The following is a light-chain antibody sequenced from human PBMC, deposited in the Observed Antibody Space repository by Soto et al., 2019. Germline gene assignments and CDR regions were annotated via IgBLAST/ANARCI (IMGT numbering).Light chain of an antibody. CDR1: QSILYSSNNKNY. CDR2: WAS. J-gene: IGKJ1*01. Sequence: DIRMTQSPASLAVSLGERATINCKCSQSILYSSNNKNYLAWYQQKPGQPPKLLIYWASTRESGVPDRFSGSGSGTDFTLTISSLQAEDVAVYYCQQYYTTPRTFGQGTKVDI. V-gene: IGKV4-1*01. CDR3: QQYYTTPRT.